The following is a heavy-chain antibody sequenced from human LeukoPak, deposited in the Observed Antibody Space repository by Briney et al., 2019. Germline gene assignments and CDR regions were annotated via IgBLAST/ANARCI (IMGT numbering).Heavy chain of an antibody. Sequence: ASVKVSCKASGYTFINYGINWVRQAPGQGLEWMGWISAYNGNTNYAQSLQGRVTMTTDTSTSTVYMEMRSLTSDDTAVYYCARSGSTRANWFDPWGQGTLVTVSS. CDR3: ARSGSTRANWFDP. J-gene: IGHJ5*02. CDR1: GYTFINYG. D-gene: IGHD2-2*01. CDR2: ISAYNGNT. V-gene: IGHV1-18*01.